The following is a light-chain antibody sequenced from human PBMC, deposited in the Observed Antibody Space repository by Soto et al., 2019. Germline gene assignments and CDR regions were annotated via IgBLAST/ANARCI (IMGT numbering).Light chain of an antibody. Sequence: ETVLTQSPGTLSLSPGERATLSCRASQTIRSNYLAWYRQTPGQAPRLLIYGASNRATGIADRFSGSGSGTDITLIISRLAPEDFALYYGQQYGSSPWTFGQGTKVEIK. V-gene: IGKV3-20*01. J-gene: IGKJ1*01. CDR2: GAS. CDR1: QTIRSNY. CDR3: QQYGSSPWT.